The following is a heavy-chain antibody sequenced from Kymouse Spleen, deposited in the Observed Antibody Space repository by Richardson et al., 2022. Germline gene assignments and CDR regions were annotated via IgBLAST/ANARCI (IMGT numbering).Heavy chain of an antibody. CDR3: AKDHYGSGSYVYYGMDV. J-gene: IGHJ6*02. CDR1: GFTFSSYG. CDR2: ISYDGSNK. V-gene: IGHV3-30*18. D-gene: IGHD3-10*01. Sequence: QVQLVESGGGVVQPGRSLRLSCAASGFTFSSYGMHWVRQAPGKGLEWVAVISYDGSNKYYADSVKGRFTISRDNSKNTLYLQMNSLRAEDTAVYYCAKDHYGSGSYVYYGMDVWGQGTTVTVSS.